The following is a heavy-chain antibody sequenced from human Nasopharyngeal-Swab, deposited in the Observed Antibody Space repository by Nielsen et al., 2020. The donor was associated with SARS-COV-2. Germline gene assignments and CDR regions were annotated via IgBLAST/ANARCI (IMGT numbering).Heavy chain of an antibody. J-gene: IGHJ4*02. CDR3: AHSIVDTAMVIFDY. Sequence: RQAPGKALEWLALIYWDDDKRYSPSLKSRLTITKDTSKNQVVLTMTNVDPVDTATYYCAHSIVDTAMVIFDYWGQGTLVTVSS. CDR2: IYWDDDK. D-gene: IGHD5-18*01. V-gene: IGHV2-5*02.